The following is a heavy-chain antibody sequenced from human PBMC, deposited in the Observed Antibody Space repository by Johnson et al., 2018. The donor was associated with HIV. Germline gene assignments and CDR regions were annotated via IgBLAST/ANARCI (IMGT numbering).Heavy chain of an antibody. V-gene: IGHV3-NL1*01. Sequence: QVYLVESGGGVVQPGRSLRLSCAASGFTFDDYGMSWVRQASGKGLEWVSVIYSGVSTYFADSVKGRFTISRDNSKNTLYLQLNSLRAEDTAVYYCARYCSGGSCYSVWQKNYAFDIWGQGTMVTVSS. CDR3: ARYCSGGSCYSVWQKNYAFDI. D-gene: IGHD2-15*01. CDR1: GFTFDDYG. J-gene: IGHJ3*02. CDR2: IYSGVST.